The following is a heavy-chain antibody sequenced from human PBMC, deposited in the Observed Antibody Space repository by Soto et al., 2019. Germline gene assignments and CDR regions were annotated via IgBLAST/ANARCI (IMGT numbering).Heavy chain of an antibody. J-gene: IGHJ4*02. Sequence: QVQLQESGPGLVKPSETLSLTCAVSGGSVSSGSYCWTWIRQPPGKGLEWIGYIYYSGSTNYNPSLKSRVTISVDTSKNQFSLKLSSVTAADTAVYYCARDRSYYYHSSGFYGFDYWGQGTLVTVSS. CDR1: GGSVSSGSYC. V-gene: IGHV4-61*01. D-gene: IGHD3-22*01. CDR3: ARDRSYYYHSSGFYGFDY. CDR2: IYYSGST.